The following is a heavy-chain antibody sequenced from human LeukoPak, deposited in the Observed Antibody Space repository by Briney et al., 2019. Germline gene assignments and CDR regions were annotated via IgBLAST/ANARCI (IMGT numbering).Heavy chain of an antibody. J-gene: IGHJ3*02. V-gene: IGHV3-30*02. Sequence: PGGSLRLSCAASGFTFSSYGMHWVRQAPGKGLEWVAFIRYDGSNKYYADSVKGRFTISRDNSKNTLYLQMNSLRAEDTAVYYCAKDMRSQLDAFDIWGQGTMVTVSS. D-gene: IGHD2-2*01. CDR2: IRYDGSNK. CDR3: AKDMRSQLDAFDI. CDR1: GFTFSSYG.